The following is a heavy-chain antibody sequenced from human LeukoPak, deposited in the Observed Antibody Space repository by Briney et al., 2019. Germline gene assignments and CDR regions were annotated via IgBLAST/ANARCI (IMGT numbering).Heavy chain of an antibody. CDR3: AIRRGYSYGYGP. V-gene: IGHV4-39*07. J-gene: IGHJ4*02. Sequence: SETLSLTCTVSGGSISSSSYYWGWIRQPPGKGLEWIGEINHSGSTNYNPSLKSRVTISVDTSKNQFSLKLSSVTAADTAVYYCAIRRGYSYGYGPWGQGTLVTVSS. D-gene: IGHD5-18*01. CDR1: GGSISSSSYY. CDR2: INHSGST.